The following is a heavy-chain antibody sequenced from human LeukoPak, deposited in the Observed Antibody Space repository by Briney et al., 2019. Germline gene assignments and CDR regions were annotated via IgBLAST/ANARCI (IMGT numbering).Heavy chain of an antibody. V-gene: IGHV3-53*01. CDR3: ARAPYYYGPVDY. Sequence: GGSLRLSCADAGFGVSGDYISWGLQDPREGLEWVSVIYSGGSTYYADSVKGRFAISRDNSKNTLYLQMNSLRAEDTAVYYCARAPYYYGPVDYWGQGTLVTVSS. CDR2: IYSGGST. CDR1: GFGVSGDY. J-gene: IGHJ4*02. D-gene: IGHD3-10*01.